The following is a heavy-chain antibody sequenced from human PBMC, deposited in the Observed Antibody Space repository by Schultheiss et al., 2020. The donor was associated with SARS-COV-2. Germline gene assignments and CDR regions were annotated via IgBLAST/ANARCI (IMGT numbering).Heavy chain of an antibody. CDR3: ARGWFIEMATVCLDY. V-gene: IGHV1-2*02. J-gene: IGHJ4*02. CDR1: GYTFTGYY. D-gene: IGHD5-24*01. Sequence: ASVKVSCKASGYTFTGYYMHWVRQAPGQGLEWMGWINPNSGGTNYAQKFQGRVTMTRDTSISTAYMELSRLRSDDTAVYYCARGWFIEMATVCLDYWGQGTLVTVSS. CDR2: INPNSGGT.